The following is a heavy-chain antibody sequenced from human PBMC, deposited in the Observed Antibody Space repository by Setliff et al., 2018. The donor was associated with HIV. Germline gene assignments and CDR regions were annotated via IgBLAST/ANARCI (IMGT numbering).Heavy chain of an antibody. Sequence: ASVKVSCKISGYTLTEVSMHWVRQAPGKGLEWMGRFDPEDGDTLYAQRFQGRVTMTEDSSTDTAYMELGSLTSADTAVYYCATAKEHWLTEGGFDFWGQGTLVTVSS. D-gene: IGHD6-19*01. CDR3: ATAKEHWLTEGGFDF. CDR1: GYTLTEVS. J-gene: IGHJ4*02. V-gene: IGHV1-24*01. CDR2: FDPEDGDT.